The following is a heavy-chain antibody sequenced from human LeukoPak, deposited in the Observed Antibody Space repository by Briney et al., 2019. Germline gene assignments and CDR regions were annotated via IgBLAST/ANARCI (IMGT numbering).Heavy chain of an antibody. CDR1: GGTFSSYA. J-gene: IGHJ4*02. CDR2: IIPIFGTA. D-gene: IGHD3-22*01. Sequence: GASVKVSCKASGGTFSSYAISWVRQAPGQGLEWMGGIIPIFGTANYAQKFQGRVTITADESTSTAYMELSSLRSEDTAVYYCARDSGYYYPPNFDYWGQGTLVTVSS. CDR3: ARDSGYYYPPNFDY. V-gene: IGHV1-69*13.